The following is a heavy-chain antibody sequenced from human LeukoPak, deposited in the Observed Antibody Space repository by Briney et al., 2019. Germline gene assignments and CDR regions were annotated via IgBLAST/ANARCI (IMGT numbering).Heavy chain of an antibody. J-gene: IGHJ4*02. CDR3: ARRGVVIRVILVGFHKEAFYFDS. V-gene: IGHV3-23*01. Sequence: PPGGSLRLSCAVSGITLSNYGMSSVRQAPGKGLEWVAGISDRGGSTNYADSVKGRFTISRDNPKNTLYLQMNSLRAEDTAVYFWARRGVVIRVILVGFHKEAFYFDSWGQGALVTVSS. CDR1: GITLSNYG. CDR2: ISDRGGST. D-gene: IGHD3-22*01.